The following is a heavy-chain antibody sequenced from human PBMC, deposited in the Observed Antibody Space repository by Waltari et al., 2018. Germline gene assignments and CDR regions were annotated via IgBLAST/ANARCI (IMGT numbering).Heavy chain of an antibody. CDR3: AHRRGIGKANNWFDP. CDR2: IYWNDDK. CDR1: GFSLSTSGVG. V-gene: IGHV2-5*01. D-gene: IGHD2-15*01. J-gene: IGHJ5*02. Sequence: QITLKESGPTLVKPTQTLTLTCTFSGFSLSTSGVGVGWLRQPPGKALNWLALIYWNDDKRYSPSLKSRLTITKDTSKNQVVLTMTNMDPVDTATYYCAHRRGIGKANNWFDPWGQGTLVTVSS.